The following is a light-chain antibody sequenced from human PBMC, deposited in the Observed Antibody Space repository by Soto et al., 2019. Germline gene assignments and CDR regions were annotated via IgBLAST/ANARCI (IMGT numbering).Light chain of an antibody. CDR1: QSVSSN. V-gene: IGKV3-11*01. J-gene: IGKJ4*01. Sequence: EIAMTQSPATLSVSPGERATLSCRASQSVSSNLAWYQQKPGQAPRLLIYDASNRATDIPARFSGSGSGTDFTLTISSLDPEDFAVYYCHQRSKWPLTFGGGTKVDI. CDR2: DAS. CDR3: HQRSKWPLT.